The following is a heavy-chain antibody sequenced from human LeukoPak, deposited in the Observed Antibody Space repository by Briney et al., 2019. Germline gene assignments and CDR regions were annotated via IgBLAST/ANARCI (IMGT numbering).Heavy chain of an antibody. CDR2: ISWNSGSI. Sequence: PGGSLRLSCAASGFTFDDYAMHWVRQAPGKGLEWVSGISWNSGSIGYADSVKGRFTISRDNAKNSLYLQMNSLRAEDTAVYYCARDSSGSYLDYWGQGTLVTVSS. V-gene: IGHV3-9*01. D-gene: IGHD1-26*01. CDR1: GFTFDDYA. CDR3: ARDSSGSYLDY. J-gene: IGHJ4*02.